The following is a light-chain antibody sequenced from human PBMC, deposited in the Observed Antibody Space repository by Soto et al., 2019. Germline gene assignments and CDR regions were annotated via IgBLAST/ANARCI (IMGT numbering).Light chain of an antibody. CDR3: SSYAGRNNFVV. V-gene: IGLV2-8*01. CDR1: SSDVGGYNY. CDR2: EVS. Sequence: QSALTQPPSASGSPGQSVTISCTGTSSDVGGYNYVSWYQQHPGKAPKLMIYEVSKRPSGGPDRFSGSKSGNTASLTVSGLQDEGEADYSGSSYAGRNNFVVFGGGTQLTVL. J-gene: IGLJ2*01.